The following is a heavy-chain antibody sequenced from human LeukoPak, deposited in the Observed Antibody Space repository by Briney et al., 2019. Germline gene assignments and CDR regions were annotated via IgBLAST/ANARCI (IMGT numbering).Heavy chain of an antibody. D-gene: IGHD2-2*03. CDR3: ARDEVDIVVVPAAPGDYYYMDV. CDR2: INPSGGST. J-gene: IGHJ6*03. V-gene: IGHV1-46*01. CDR1: GYTFTSYY. Sequence: GASVKVSCKASGYTFTSYYMHWVRQAPGQGLEWMGIINPSGGSTSYAQKFQGRVTMTRDTSTSTVYMELSSLRSEDTAVYYCARDEVDIVVVPAAPGDYYYMDVWGKGTTVTVSS.